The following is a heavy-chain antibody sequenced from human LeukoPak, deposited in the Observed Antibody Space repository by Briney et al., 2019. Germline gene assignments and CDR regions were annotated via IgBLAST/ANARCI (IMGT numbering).Heavy chain of an antibody. Sequence: PSETLSLTCTVSGASISSTTYYWGWMRQPPRKELEWIASIYYSGSTYYNPSLKSRVTISVDTSKNQFSLKLSSVTAADTAVYYCARGDYYSSTWGGFDYWGQGTLVTVSS. D-gene: IGHD6-6*01. J-gene: IGHJ4*02. CDR3: ARGDYYSSTWGGFDY. CDR2: IYYSGST. CDR1: GASISSTTYY. V-gene: IGHV4-39*01.